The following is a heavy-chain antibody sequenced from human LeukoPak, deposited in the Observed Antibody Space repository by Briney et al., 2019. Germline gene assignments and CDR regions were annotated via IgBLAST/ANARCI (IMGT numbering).Heavy chain of an antibody. CDR2: ISTSGSII. D-gene: IGHD5-18*01. V-gene: IGHV3-48*03. CDR3: ARIPRGYSFGLNGLDV. J-gene: IGHJ6*02. CDR1: GFTFSNYE. Sequence: GGSLRLSCAVSGFTFSNYEMNWVRQAPGKGLEWVSYISTSGSIIYYTDSVKGRFTISRDNAKNSLYLQMYILRAEDTAVYYCARIPRGYSFGLNGLDVWGQGTTVTVSS.